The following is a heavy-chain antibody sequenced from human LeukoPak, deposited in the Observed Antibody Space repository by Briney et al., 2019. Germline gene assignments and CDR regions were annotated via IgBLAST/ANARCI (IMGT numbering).Heavy chain of an antibody. V-gene: IGHV1-69*02. D-gene: IGHD5-18*01. CDR1: GGTFSSYT. J-gene: IGHJ4*02. CDR2: IIPILGIA. CDR3: AGGRGYSYGYDFDY. Sequence: SVKVSCKASGGTFSSYTISWVRQAPGQGLEWMGRIIPILGIANYAQKFQGRVTITPDKSTSTAYMELSSLRSEDTAVYYCAGGRGYSYGYDFDYWGQGTLVTVSS.